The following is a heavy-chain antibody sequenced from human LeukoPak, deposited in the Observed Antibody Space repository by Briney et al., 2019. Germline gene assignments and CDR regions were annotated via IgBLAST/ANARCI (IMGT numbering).Heavy chain of an antibody. Sequence: SETLSLTCAVSGGSISSSNWWSWVHQPPGKGLEWIGEIYHSGSTNYNPSLKSRVTISVDKSKNQFSLKLSSVTAADTAVYYCARDGRAMDYDFWSGANWFDPWGQGTLVTVSS. CDR3: ARDGRAMDYDFWSGANWFDP. D-gene: IGHD3-3*01. CDR1: GGSISSSNW. CDR2: IYHSGST. V-gene: IGHV4-4*02. J-gene: IGHJ5*02.